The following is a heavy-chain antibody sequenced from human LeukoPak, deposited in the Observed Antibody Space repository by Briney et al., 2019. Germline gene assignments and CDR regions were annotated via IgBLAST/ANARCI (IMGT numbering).Heavy chain of an antibody. J-gene: IGHJ5*02. CDR2: IKSKTDGGTT. CDR3: AKDPRIAAAGARWFDP. D-gene: IGHD6-13*01. CDR1: GFTFSNAW. Sequence: GGSLRLSCAASGFTFSNAWMNWVRQAPGKGLEWVGRIKSKTDGGTTDYAAPVKGRFTISRDDSKNTLYLQMDSLRAEDTAVYYCAKDPRIAAAGARWFDPWGQGTLVTVSS. V-gene: IGHV3-15*07.